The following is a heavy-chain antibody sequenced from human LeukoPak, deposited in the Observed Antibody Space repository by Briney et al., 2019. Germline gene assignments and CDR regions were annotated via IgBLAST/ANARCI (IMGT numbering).Heavy chain of an antibody. CDR1: GFTFSTYG. CDR3: ARDRWFGDEDSFDI. Sequence: PGGSLRLSCAASGFTFSTYGMHWVRQAPGKGLEWVAVIWYDGSEKYYADSVKGRFTIARDNSKNTLYLQMNSLRAEDTAIYYCARDRWFGDEDSFDIWGQGTMVTVSS. D-gene: IGHD3-10*01. J-gene: IGHJ3*02. CDR2: IWYDGSEK. V-gene: IGHV3-33*01.